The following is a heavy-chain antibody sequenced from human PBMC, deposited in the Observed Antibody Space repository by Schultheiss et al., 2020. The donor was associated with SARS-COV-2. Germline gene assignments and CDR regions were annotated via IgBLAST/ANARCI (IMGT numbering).Heavy chain of an antibody. CDR1: GFTVSSNF. V-gene: IGHV3-53*01. D-gene: IGHD3-3*01. Sequence: GESLKISCAASGFTVSSNFISWVRQAPGKGLEWVSIIYSGGSTYYADSVKGRFTISRDNSKNTLYLQMNSLRAEDTAVYYCASLSDFWSGLDYWGQGTLVTVSS. CDR3: ASLSDFWSGLDY. J-gene: IGHJ4*02. CDR2: IYSGGST.